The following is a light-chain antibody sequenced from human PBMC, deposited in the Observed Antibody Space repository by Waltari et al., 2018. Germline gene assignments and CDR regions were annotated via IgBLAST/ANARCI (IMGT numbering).Light chain of an antibody. CDR2: AAS. CDR3: QQSYTTPTGLT. V-gene: IGKV1-39*01. J-gene: IGKJ4*01. CDR1: QTINYH. Sequence: DIQMTQSPSPLSASVGDRVSITCRASQTINYHLNWYQQKPGKGPKLLIYAASSLETGVPSRFTGSGSGTDYTLTISGLQPEDFGTYYCQQSYTTPTGLTFGGGTKVEIK.